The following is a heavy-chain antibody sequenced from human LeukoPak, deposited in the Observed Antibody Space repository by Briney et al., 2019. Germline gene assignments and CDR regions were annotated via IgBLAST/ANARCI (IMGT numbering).Heavy chain of an antibody. V-gene: IGHV1-8*01. D-gene: IGHD4-23*01. CDR3: TRGYGGNDY. CDR2: MNPNSGNI. Sequence: ASVKVSCKASGYTFTGYDINWVRQATGQGLEWMGWMNPNSGNIGYAQKFQGTVTMTTNTSISTAYMELSSLRSEDTAVYYCTRGYGGNDYWGQGTLITVSS. J-gene: IGHJ4*02. CDR1: GYTFTGYD.